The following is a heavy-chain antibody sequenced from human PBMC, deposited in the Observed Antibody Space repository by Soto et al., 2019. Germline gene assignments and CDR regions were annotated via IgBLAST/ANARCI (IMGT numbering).Heavy chain of an antibody. J-gene: IGHJ4*02. D-gene: IGHD2-15*01. CDR2: ISGSGGST. V-gene: IGHV3-23*01. Sequence: PGGSLRLSCAASGFTFSSYAMSWVRQAPGKGLEWVSAISGSGGSTYYADSVKGRFTISRDNSKNTLYLQMNSLRAEDTAVYYCARRSGVKVVGPYLNWGQGTLVTVSS. CDR3: ARRSGVKVVGPYLN. CDR1: GFTFSSYA.